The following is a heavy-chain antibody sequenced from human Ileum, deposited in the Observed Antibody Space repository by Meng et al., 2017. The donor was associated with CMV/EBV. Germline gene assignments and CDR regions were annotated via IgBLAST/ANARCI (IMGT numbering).Heavy chain of an antibody. CDR2: IIPIFGTA. V-gene: IGHV1-69*05. J-gene: IGHJ4*02. CDR1: GCTFSSYA. Sequence: CKASGCTFSSYAISWVRQAPGQGLEWMGGIIPIFGTANYAQKFQGRVTITTDESTSTAYMELSSLRSEDTAVYYCARSSDFGVVFDYWGQGTLVTVSS. D-gene: IGHD3-3*01. CDR3: ARSSDFGVVFDY.